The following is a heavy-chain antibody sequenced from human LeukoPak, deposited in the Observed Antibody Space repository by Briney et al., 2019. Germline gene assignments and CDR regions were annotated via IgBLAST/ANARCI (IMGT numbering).Heavy chain of an antibody. D-gene: IGHD3-16*01. V-gene: IGHV3-23*01. Sequence: GGSLRLSCAASGFTFSSYAMNWVRQAPGKGLEWVSAISGGGGSTYYADSVKGRFTISRDNSKNTLYLQMNSLRAEDTAVYYCAKGGPGSSAYTFSLYYFDYWGQGTLVTVSS. CDR2: ISGGGGST. J-gene: IGHJ4*02. CDR3: AKGGPGSSAYTFSLYYFDY. CDR1: GFTFSSYA.